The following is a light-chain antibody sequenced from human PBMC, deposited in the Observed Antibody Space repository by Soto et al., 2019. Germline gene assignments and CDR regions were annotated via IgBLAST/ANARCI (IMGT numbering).Light chain of an antibody. Sequence: QSALTQPASVSESPGQSVTISCTGTSSDVGGYDYVSWYQQHPGKAPQLSIYDVSIRPSGVSDRFSGSKSGNTASLTISGLQAEDEADYYCNSYTSSSTVAFGGGTKLTVL. CDR1: SSDVGGYDY. CDR2: DVS. V-gene: IGLV2-14*01. CDR3: NSYTSSSTVA. J-gene: IGLJ2*01.